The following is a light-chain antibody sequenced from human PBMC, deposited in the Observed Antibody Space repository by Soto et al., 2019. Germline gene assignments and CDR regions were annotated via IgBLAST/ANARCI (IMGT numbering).Light chain of an antibody. CDR2: GSS. CDR1: QSASSSY. V-gene: IGKV3-20*01. Sequence: EIVLTQSPGTLSSSPGEIATVSCRATQSASSSYFAWYQQKPGQAPRLLISGSSNPSTGIPARFSGSGSGTDFTLAISRLEPEDFAVYYCQHYARSVGTVGQGTRVEIK. J-gene: IGKJ1*01. CDR3: QHYARSVGT.